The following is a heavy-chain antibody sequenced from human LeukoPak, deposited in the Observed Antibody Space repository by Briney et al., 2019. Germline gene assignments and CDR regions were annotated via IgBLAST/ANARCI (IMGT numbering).Heavy chain of an antibody. CDR3: AKDRSGNSYGHFDY. J-gene: IGHJ4*02. CDR1: GFTFDDYA. Sequence: GGSLRLSXAASGFTFDDYAMHWVRQAPGKGLEWVSLISWGGGGTYYADSVRGRFTISRDNSKNSLYLHMNSLRAEDTALYYCAKDRSGNSYGHFDYWGQGTLVTVSS. V-gene: IGHV3-43D*04. D-gene: IGHD3-10*01. CDR2: ISWGGGGT.